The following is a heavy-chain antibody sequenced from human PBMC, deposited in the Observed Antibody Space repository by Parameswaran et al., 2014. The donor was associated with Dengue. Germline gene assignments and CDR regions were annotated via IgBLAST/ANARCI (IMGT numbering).Heavy chain of an antibody. CDR3: AKDSSYSGTFSVQDY. D-gene: IGHD1-26*01. CDR2: ISGSGGST. J-gene: IGHJ4*02. V-gene: IGHV3-23*01. Sequence: PGKGLEWVSAISGSGGSTYYADSVKGRFTISRDNSKNTLYLQMNSLRAEDTAVYYCAKDSSYSGTFSVQDYWGQGTLVTVSS.